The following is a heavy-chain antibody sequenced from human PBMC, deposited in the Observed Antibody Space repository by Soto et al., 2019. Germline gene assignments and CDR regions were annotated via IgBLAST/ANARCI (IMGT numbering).Heavy chain of an antibody. V-gene: IGHV3-15*01. D-gene: IGHD3-10*01. J-gene: IGHJ6*03. CDR2: IKSKTDGGTT. Sequence: GGSLRLSCAASGFTFSNAWMSWVRQAPGKGLEWVGRIKSKTDGGTTDYAAPVKGRFTISRDDSKNTLYLQMNSLKTEDTAVYYCTTDRLPDLLLWFGEFDYYYYYMDVWGKGTTVTVSS. CDR3: TTDRLPDLLLWFGEFDYYYYYMDV. CDR1: GFTFSNAW.